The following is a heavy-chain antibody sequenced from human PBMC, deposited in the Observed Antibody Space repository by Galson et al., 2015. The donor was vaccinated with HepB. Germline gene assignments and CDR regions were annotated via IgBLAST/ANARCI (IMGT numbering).Heavy chain of an antibody. D-gene: IGHD3-10*01. CDR3: ADPPSGF. CDR1: GFTFSNYW. V-gene: IGHV3-7*03. J-gene: IGHJ4*02. CDR2: ISQDGSKT. Sequence: SLRLSCATSGFTFSNYWMTWVRQAPGKGLEWMASISQDGSKTFYVDSVEGRFTISRDNAKNSLNLQMNSLRVEDRAVYYCADPPSGFWGQGTPVTVSS.